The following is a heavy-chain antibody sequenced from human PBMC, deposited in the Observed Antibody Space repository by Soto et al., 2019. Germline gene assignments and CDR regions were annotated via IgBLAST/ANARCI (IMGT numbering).Heavy chain of an antibody. CDR3: ARDLGRPLSRSDGPK. V-gene: IGHV1-3*01. CDR2: INAGNGNT. J-gene: IGHJ4*02. CDR1: GYTFTSYA. Sequence: ASVKVSCKASGYTFTSYAMHWVRQAPGQRLEWMGWINAGNGNTKYSQKFQGRVTITRDTSASTAYMELSSLRSEDTAVYYCARDLGRPLSRSDGPKWGQGTLVTVSS. D-gene: IGHD1-26*01.